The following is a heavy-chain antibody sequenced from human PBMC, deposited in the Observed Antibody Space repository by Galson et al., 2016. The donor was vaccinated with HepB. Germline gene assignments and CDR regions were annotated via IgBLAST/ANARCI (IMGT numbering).Heavy chain of an antibody. Sequence: SLRLSCAASGFTFNNYALNWVRQAPGKGLEWVSAISIRSDSTFYADSVKGRFMIFRDNSKNTVYLQMNTLRVYDTATYYFAKDIRSSVTGWGKLDAFDVWGQGTMFTVSS. D-gene: IGHD3-16*01. CDR2: ISIRSDST. CDR3: AKDIRSSVTGWGKLDAFDV. J-gene: IGHJ3*01. V-gene: IGHV3-23*01. CDR1: GFTFNNYA.